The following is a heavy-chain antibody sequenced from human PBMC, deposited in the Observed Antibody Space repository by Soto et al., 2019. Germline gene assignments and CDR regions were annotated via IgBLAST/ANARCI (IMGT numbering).Heavy chain of an antibody. CDR2: ISGSGGST. Sequence: EVQLLESGGGLVQPGGSLRLSCAASGFTFSSYAMSWVRQAPGKGLEWVSAISGSGGSTYYADSVKGRFTISRDNSQNTLYLQMNSLRAEDTAVYYCAKELRLGYCSGGSCYVAEYFQHWGQGTLVTVSS. J-gene: IGHJ1*01. D-gene: IGHD2-15*01. V-gene: IGHV3-23*01. CDR1: GFTFSSYA. CDR3: AKELRLGYCSGGSCYVAEYFQH.